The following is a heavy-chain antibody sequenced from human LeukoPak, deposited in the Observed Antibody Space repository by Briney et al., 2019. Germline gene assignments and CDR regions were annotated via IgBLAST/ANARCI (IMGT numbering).Heavy chain of an antibody. CDR3: TLWGDGGYDYYFDY. D-gene: IGHD5-12*01. CDR1: RFTFSNAW. V-gene: IGHV3-15*01. J-gene: IGHJ4*02. CDR2: IKSKTDGGTT. Sequence: GGSLRLSCAASRFTFSNAWMSWVRQAPGKGLEWVGRIKSKTDGGTTDYAAPVKGRFTISRDDSKNTLYLQMNSLKTEDTAVYYCTLWGDGGYDYYFDYWGQGTLVTVSS.